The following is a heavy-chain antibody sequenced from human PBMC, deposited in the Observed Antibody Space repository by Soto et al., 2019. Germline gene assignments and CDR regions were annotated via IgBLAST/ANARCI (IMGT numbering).Heavy chain of an antibody. CDR2: IYYSGST. CDR3: ASEGAVFFCGDRHSSSSMDV. Sequence: SETLSLTCTVSGVSISSYYWSWIRQPPGKGLEWIGYIYYSGSTNYNPSLKSRVTISVDTSKNQFSLKLSSVTTADTAVYYCASEGAVFFCGDRHSSSSMDVWGPGTTLTVSS. D-gene: IGHD2-21*01. V-gene: IGHV4-59*08. J-gene: IGHJ6*02. CDR1: GVSISSYY.